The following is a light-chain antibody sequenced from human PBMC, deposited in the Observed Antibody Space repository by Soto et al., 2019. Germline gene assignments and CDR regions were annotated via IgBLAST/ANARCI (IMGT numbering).Light chain of an antibody. CDR1: QSVSNKY. CDR2: GSS. J-gene: IGKJ2*01. CDR3: QQYGSSPQYT. Sequence: EVVLTQSPGTLSLSPGERATLSCRASQSVSNKYLAWYQQKPGQAPRLLIFGSSDRATGMPDRFSGSGAGTDFIFAISTLEAEDFAVYYCQQYGSSPQYTFGHGTKLEIK. V-gene: IGKV3-20*01.